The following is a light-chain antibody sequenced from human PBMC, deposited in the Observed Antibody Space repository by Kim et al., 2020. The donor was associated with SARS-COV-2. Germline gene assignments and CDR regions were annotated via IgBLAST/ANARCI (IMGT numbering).Light chain of an antibody. CDR3: QQCSGTPPT. J-gene: IGKJ1*01. CDR1: QSISRY. Sequence: ASVGDRVTITCRASQSISRYLNWYQQKPGKAPNLLIFAASTLQSGVPSRFSGSGSGTDFTLTISSLQREDFATYYCQQCSGTPPTFGPGTKVDIK. CDR2: AAS. V-gene: IGKV1-39*01.